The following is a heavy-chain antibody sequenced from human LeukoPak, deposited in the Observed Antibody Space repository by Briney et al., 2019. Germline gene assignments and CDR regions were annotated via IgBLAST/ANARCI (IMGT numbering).Heavy chain of an antibody. Sequence: PGGSLRLSCVASGFSFSSHWMYWVRQAPGKGLEWVANIKPDGREEYYVDSVRGRFTTSRDNAKSSLYLQMNSLRAEDTAVYYCARDIPIAVAGSPGDYWGQGTLVTVSS. D-gene: IGHD6-19*01. CDR3: ARDIPIAVAGSPGDY. CDR1: GFSFSSHW. CDR2: IKPDGREE. J-gene: IGHJ4*02. V-gene: IGHV3-7*01.